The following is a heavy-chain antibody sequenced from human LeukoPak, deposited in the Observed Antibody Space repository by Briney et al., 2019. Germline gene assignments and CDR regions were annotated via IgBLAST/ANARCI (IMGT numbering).Heavy chain of an antibody. D-gene: IGHD1-26*01. J-gene: IGHJ4*02. V-gene: IGHV1-46*01. CDR3: ARDLGGSYQDY. Sequence: GASVKVSCKASGYTFTTYYTHWVRQAPGQGFEWMGIINPSGGSTNYAQKFQGRVTMTRDTSTSTVYMELSSLRSDDTAVYYCARDLGGSYQDYWGQGTLVTVSS. CDR2: INPSGGST. CDR1: GYTFTTYY.